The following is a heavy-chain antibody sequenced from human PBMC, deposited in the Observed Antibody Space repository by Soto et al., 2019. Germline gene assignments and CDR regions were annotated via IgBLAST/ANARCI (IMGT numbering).Heavy chain of an antibody. J-gene: IGHJ4*02. CDR3: AKDLMSIPTILIGFPY. D-gene: IGHD3-16*01. CDR2: ISKDGSSK. CDR1: GFTFSNYG. Sequence: GGSLRLSCAASGFTFSNYGMHWVRQAPGKGLEWVAGISKDGSSKYYADSVKGRFTVSRDNSKNTLYLQMNNLRVEDTAVYYCAKDLMSIPTILIGFPYWGQGTLVTVSS. V-gene: IGHV3-30*18.